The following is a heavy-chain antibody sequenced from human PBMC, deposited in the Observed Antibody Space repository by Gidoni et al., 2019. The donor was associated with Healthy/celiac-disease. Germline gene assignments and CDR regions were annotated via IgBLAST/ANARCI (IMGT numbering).Heavy chain of an antibody. J-gene: IGHJ6*02. D-gene: IGHD2-21*02. CDR2: IWYDGSNK. CDR3: AREEVVVVTARNYYYYGMDV. V-gene: IGHV3-33*01. CDR1: GFTFSSYG. Sequence: QVQLVESGGGVVQPGRSLRLSCAASGFTFSSYGMRWVRQAPGKGLEWVAVIWYDGSNKYYADSVKGRFTISRDNSKNTLYLQMNSLRAEDTAVYYCAREEVVVVTARNYYYYGMDVWGQGTTVTVSS.